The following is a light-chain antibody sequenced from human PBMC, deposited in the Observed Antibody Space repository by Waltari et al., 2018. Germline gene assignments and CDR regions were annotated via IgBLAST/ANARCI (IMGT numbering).Light chain of an antibody. V-gene: IGLV1-44*01. Sequence: QSVLTQPPSASGTPGERVTISCSGSRSNIGDNAVNWYQNLPGAAPDLPIYTDNQRPAGVPARFSGSKSGTSASLVISGLQSEDEATYYCAAWDDSVNGYVFGSGTEVTVL. J-gene: IGLJ1*01. CDR2: TDN. CDR1: RSNIGDNA. CDR3: AAWDDSVNGYV.